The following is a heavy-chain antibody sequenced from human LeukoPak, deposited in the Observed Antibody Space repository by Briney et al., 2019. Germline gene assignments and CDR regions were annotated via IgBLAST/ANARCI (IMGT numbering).Heavy chain of an antibody. V-gene: IGHV3-23*01. CDR3: AKNGEVLSWFDP. Sequence: GGSLRLSCAASGFTFRNYAMSWVRQAPGKGLEWVSGISGSGDSSYYADSVKGRFTISRDNSKNTLYLQMNSLRAEDTAVYSCAKNGEVLSWFDPWGQGTLVTVSS. CDR1: GFTFRNYA. CDR2: ISGSGDSS. D-gene: IGHD3-10*01. J-gene: IGHJ5*02.